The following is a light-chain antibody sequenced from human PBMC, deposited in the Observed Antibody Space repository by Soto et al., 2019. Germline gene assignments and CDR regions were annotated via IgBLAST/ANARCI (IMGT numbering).Light chain of an antibody. CDR3: QQFHSFPIT. Sequence: DIQMTQSPSTLSASAGDRLTITCRASQSISIWLAWYQQKPGKVPKLLINDASSLESGVPSRFTGSGSGTEFTLTIKNLQPDDFATYYCQQFHSFPITFGQGTRLEIK. CDR1: QSISIW. J-gene: IGKJ5*01. CDR2: DAS. V-gene: IGKV1-5*01.